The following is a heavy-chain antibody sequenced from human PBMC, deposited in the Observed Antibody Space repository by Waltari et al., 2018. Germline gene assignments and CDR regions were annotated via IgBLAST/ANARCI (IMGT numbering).Heavy chain of an antibody. CDR1: GFTFSSYG. J-gene: IGHJ6*03. V-gene: IGHV3-30*02. CDR2: ILYDGSNK. CDR3: AKDRQAHNYYYYYYMDV. Sequence: QVQLVESGGGVVQPGGSLRLSCAASGFTFSSYGMHWVRQAPGQGLGWVAFILYDGSNKYYADSGKGRFTISRDNSKNTLYLQMNSLRAEDTAVYYCAKDRQAHNYYYYYYMDVWGKGTTVTVSS.